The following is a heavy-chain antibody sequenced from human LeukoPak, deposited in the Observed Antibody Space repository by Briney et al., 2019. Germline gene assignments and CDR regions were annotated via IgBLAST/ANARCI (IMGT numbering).Heavy chain of an antibody. V-gene: IGHV3-30*04. CDR2: ISYDGSNK. Sequence: PGGSLRLSCAASGFTFSSYAMHWVRQAPGKGLEWVAVISYDGSNKYYADSVKGRFTISRDNSKNTLYLRMNSLRAEDTAVYYCARFQGYCSSTSCYVDYWGQGTLVTVSS. D-gene: IGHD2-2*01. CDR3: ARFQGYCSSTSCYVDY. J-gene: IGHJ4*02. CDR1: GFTFSSYA.